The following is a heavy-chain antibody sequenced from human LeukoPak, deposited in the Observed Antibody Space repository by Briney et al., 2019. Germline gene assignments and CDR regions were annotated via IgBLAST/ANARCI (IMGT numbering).Heavy chain of an antibody. Sequence: GGSLRLSCAASGFTFSSYGMHWVRQAPGKGLEWVAFIRYDGSNKYYADSVKGRFTISRDNSKNTLYLQMNSLRAEDTAVYYCAKSYDYVWGSYRLSHFDYWGQGTLVTVSS. D-gene: IGHD3-16*02. CDR1: GFTFSSYG. J-gene: IGHJ4*02. CDR2: IRYDGSNK. CDR3: AKSYDYVWGSYRLSHFDY. V-gene: IGHV3-30*02.